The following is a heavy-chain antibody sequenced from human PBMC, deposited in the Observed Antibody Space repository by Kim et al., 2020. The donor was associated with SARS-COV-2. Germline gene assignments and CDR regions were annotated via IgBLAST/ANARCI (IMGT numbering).Heavy chain of an antibody. Sequence: ADSWKGRLTISRDNAKNSLYLQMNSLRAEDTALYYCAKDMEPYSYGTFDYWGQGTLVTVSS. J-gene: IGHJ4*02. CDR3: AKDMEPYSYGTFDY. D-gene: IGHD5-18*01. V-gene: IGHV3-9*01.